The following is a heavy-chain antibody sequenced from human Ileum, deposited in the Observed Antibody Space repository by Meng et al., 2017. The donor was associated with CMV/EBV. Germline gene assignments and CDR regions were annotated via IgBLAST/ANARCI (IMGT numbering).Heavy chain of an antibody. CDR3: ARDNNWGPDY. V-gene: IGHV1-2*02. Sequence: SVKASGYTFTAHYFHWVRQAPGQGLEWMGWIHPHRGDTNYAQQFQGRVTLTRDTSINTGYMELTRLTSDDTAVYYCARDNNWGPDYWGQGTLVTVSS. CDR2: IHPHRGDT. CDR1: GYTFTAHY. J-gene: IGHJ4*02. D-gene: IGHD7-27*01.